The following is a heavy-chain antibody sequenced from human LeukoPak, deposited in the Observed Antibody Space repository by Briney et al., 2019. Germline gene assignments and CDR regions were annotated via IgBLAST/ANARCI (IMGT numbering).Heavy chain of an antibody. D-gene: IGHD5-12*01. Sequence: PGGSLRLSCAASGFTFSSYGMHWVRQAPGKGLEWVAVIWYDGSNKYYADSVKGRFTISRDNSKNTLYLQMNSPRAEDTAVYYCAKGGGGYDVKTYNYYDMDVWGQGTTVTVSS. V-gene: IGHV3-33*06. CDR2: IWYDGSNK. CDR3: AKGGGGYDVKTYNYYDMDV. J-gene: IGHJ6*02. CDR1: GFTFSSYG.